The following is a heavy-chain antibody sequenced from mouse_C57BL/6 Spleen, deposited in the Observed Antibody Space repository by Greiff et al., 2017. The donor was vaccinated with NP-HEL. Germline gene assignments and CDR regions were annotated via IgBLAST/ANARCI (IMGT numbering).Heavy chain of an antibody. Sequence: EVMLVESGGGLVKPGGSLKLSCAASGFTFSSYAMSWVRQTPEKRLEWVATISDGGSYTYYPDNVKGRFTISRDNAKNNLYLQMSHLKSEDTAMYYCARESTTVVAEGYFDVWGTGTTVTVSS. J-gene: IGHJ1*03. CDR3: ARESTTVVAEGYFDV. CDR1: GFTFSSYA. CDR2: ISDGGSYT. V-gene: IGHV5-4*01. D-gene: IGHD1-1*01.